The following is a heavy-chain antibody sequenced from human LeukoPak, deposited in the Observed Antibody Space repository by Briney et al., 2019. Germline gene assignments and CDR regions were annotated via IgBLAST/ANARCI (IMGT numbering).Heavy chain of an antibody. CDR3: AKSPGSGSIRYYGMDV. CDR2: ISGSGGST. V-gene: IGHV3-23*01. D-gene: IGHD3-10*01. Sequence: GRSLRLSCAASGFTFDDYAMHWVRQAPGKGLEWVSGISGSGGSTYYADSVKGRFTISRDNSKNTLYLQMNSLRAEDTAVYYCAKSPGSGSIRYYGMDVWGQGTTVTVSS. J-gene: IGHJ6*02. CDR1: GFTFDDYA.